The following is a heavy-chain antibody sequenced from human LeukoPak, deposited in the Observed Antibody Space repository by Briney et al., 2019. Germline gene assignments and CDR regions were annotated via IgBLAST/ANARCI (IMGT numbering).Heavy chain of an antibody. J-gene: IGHJ5*02. CDR3: ARDQHRRIVVVNMLTA. D-gene: IGHD3-22*01. CDR2: ISTYNGHT. CDR1: GYTFNNNG. Sequence: ASVKVSCKTSGYTFNNNGISWVRQAPGQGLEWMGWISTYNGHTIYTQKFQGRVTMTTDTSTSTAYMELRSLRSDDTAVYYCARDQHRRIVVVNMLTAWGQGTLVTVSS. V-gene: IGHV1-18*01.